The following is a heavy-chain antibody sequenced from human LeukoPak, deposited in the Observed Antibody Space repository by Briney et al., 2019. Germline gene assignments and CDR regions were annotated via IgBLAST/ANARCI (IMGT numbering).Heavy chain of an antibody. V-gene: IGHV4-38-2*02. D-gene: IGHD3-10*01. CDR1: GYSISSDYY. CDR3: ARDRGSSGWFDY. Sequence: SETLSLTCTVSGYSISSDYYWGWIRQPPGEGLEWIGSIYHSGSTYHNPSLKSRVTISLDTSKNQFSLKLNSVTAADTAVYYCARDRGSSGWFDYWGQGTLVTVSS. CDR2: IYHSGST. J-gene: IGHJ4*02.